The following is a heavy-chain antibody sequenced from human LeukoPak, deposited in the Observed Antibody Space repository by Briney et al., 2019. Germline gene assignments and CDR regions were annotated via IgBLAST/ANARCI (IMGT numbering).Heavy chain of an antibody. V-gene: IGHV4-34*01. CDR2: INHSGST. CDR1: GGSFSGYY. Sequence: SETLSLTCAVYGGSFSGYYWSWIRQPPGKGLEWIGEINHSGSTNYNPSLKGRVTISVDTSKNQFSLKLSSVTAADTAVYYCARALPYYYGSGSYYKGGFDYWGQGTLVTVSS. J-gene: IGHJ4*02. D-gene: IGHD3-10*01. CDR3: ARALPYYYGSGSYYKGGFDY.